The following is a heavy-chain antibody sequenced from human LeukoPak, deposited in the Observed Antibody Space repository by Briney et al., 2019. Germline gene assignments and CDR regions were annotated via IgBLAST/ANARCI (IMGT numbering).Heavy chain of an antibody. J-gene: IGHJ4*02. CDR2: IYYTGGS. Sequence: SETLSLTCTVSGGSISSYYWTWIRQPPGKGLEWVGYIYYTGGSNYNPSLKSRVTISVDTSKNQFPLRLSSVTAADTAVYYCASTNYDSRIFEYWGQGTLVTVSS. CDR1: GGSISSYY. D-gene: IGHD3-22*01. CDR3: ASTNYDSRIFEY. V-gene: IGHV4-59*01.